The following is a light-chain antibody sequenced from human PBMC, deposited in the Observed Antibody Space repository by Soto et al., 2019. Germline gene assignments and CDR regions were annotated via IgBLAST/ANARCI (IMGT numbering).Light chain of an antibody. CDR3: QSYESSHRV. V-gene: IGLV1-40*01. J-gene: IGLJ1*01. Sequence: QSVLTQPPSVSGAPGQRVTMSCTGSGSNIGAGNEVHWYQQLPGTAPKLLIHNNNNRPSGVPDRFSGSKSGTTASLTITGLQAEDEADYYCQSYESSHRVFGTGTKLTVL. CDR2: NNN. CDR1: GSNIGAGNE.